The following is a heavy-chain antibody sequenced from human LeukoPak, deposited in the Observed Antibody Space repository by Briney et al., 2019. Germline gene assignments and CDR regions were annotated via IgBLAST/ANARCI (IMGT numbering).Heavy chain of an antibody. V-gene: IGHV3-7*01. D-gene: IGHD3-3*01. J-gene: IGHJ4*02. Sequence: GGSLRLSCAASGFTFSAYWMSWVRQTPGKGLEWVVNIKQDGGEKYYVDSVKGRFTISRDNAKNSVYLQMNSLRAEDTAVYYCARATDFWSGYYYYWGQGTLVTVSS. CDR1: GFTFSAYW. CDR2: IKQDGGEK. CDR3: ARATDFWSGYYYY.